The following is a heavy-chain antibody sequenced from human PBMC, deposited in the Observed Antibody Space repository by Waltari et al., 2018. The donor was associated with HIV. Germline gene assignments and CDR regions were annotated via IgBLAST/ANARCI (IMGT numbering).Heavy chain of an antibody. D-gene: IGHD6-19*01. CDR2: RGVGSGNT. J-gene: IGHJ2*01. Sequence: QMQLVQSGPEVKKPGTSVKVSCKASGFTFTSSAVQWVRQARGQRLEWIGGRGVGSGNTNYAQKYQERVTITRDMSKSTAYMELSSLRSEDTAVYYCAARVYSSGWPEDWYFDLWDRGTLVTVSS. CDR1: GFTFTSSA. V-gene: IGHV1-58*01. CDR3: AARVYSSGWPEDWYFDL.